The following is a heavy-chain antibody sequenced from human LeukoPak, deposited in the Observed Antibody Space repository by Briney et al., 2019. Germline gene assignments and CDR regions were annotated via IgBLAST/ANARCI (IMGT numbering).Heavy chain of an antibody. CDR1: GFSFSNFW. Sequence: GGSLRLSCATSGFSFSNFWMSWVRQTPGKGLQWVANIKPDGGEKYYVDSVEGRFTISRDNAKNSLYLQLNSLRAEDTAVYYCARGGETGSYRDCWGQGTLVTVSA. J-gene: IGHJ4*02. CDR3: ARGGETGSYRDC. CDR2: IKPDGGEK. D-gene: IGHD1-26*01. V-gene: IGHV3-7*01.